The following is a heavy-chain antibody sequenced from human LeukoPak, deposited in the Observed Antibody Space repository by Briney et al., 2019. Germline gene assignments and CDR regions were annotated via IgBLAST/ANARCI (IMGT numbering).Heavy chain of an antibody. CDR1: GFTSDDCA. Sequence: PGRSLRLSCAGSGFTSDDCAMHWVRQAPGKGLERVSGISWNSGSIGYADSVKGRFTISRDNAKNSLYLQMNSLRAEDTALYYCAKGRGYELPLDNWGQGTLVTVSS. V-gene: IGHV3-9*02. D-gene: IGHD2-2*01. J-gene: IGHJ4*02. CDR2: ISWNSGSI. CDR3: AKGRGYELPLDN.